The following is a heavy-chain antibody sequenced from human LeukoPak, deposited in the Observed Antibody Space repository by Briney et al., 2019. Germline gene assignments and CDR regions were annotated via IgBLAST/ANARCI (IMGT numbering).Heavy chain of an antibody. Sequence: GGSLRPSCVASGFTFSTYSMNWVRQAPGKELEWVSYISGTSNTIYYADSVKGRFTISRDNSKNTLYLQMISLRAEDTAVYYCAKDLGVIVAPSSVERSYWGQGTLVTVSS. D-gene: IGHD3-22*01. J-gene: IGHJ4*02. CDR3: AKDLGVIVAPSSVERSY. V-gene: IGHV3-48*01. CDR1: GFTFSTYS. CDR2: ISGTSNTI.